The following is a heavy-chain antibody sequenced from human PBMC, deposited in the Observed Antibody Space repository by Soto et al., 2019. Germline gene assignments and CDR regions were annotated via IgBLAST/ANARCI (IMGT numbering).Heavy chain of an antibody. V-gene: IGHV3-21*01. D-gene: IGHD2-2*01. CDR2: ISSSSSYI. CDR1: GFTFSSYS. CDR3: ARSDIVVVPAAKWVDY. Sequence: GGSLRLSCAASGFTFSSYSMNWVRQAPGKGLEWVSSISSSSSYIYYADSVKGRFTISRDNAKNSLYLQMNSLRAEDTAVYYCARSDIVVVPAAKWVDYWGQGTLVTSPQ. J-gene: IGHJ4*02.